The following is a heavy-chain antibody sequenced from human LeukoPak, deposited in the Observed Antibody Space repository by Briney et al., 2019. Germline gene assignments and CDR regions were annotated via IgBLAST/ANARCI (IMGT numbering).Heavy chain of an antibody. Sequence: GGSLRLSCAASGFTLSSYAMHWVRQAPGKGLEWVAVISYDGSNKYYADSAKGRFTISRDNSKNTLYLQMNSLRAEDTAVYHCARDMLRGSYNYWGQGTLVTVSS. CDR3: ARDMLRGSYNY. CDR1: GFTLSSYA. CDR2: ISYDGSNK. V-gene: IGHV3-30-3*01. J-gene: IGHJ4*02. D-gene: IGHD1-26*01.